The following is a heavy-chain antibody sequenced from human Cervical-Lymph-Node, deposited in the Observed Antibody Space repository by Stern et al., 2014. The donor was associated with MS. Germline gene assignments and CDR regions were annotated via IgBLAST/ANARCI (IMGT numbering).Heavy chain of an antibody. V-gene: IGHV1-69*01. D-gene: IGHD4-17*01. J-gene: IGHJ3*02. CDR1: GGAFSSYA. CDR2: LIPVFGAP. CDR3: ARDLEFKGYGDNLFSNGFDI. Sequence: VQLVQSGSEVRRPGSSVKVSCQASGGAFSSYAINWIRQAPGRGLEWMGGLIPVFGAPKYAQEFQGRITITADESTRTVYMELSRLKSEDTAVYYCARDLEFKGYGDNLFSNGFDIWGQGTMVTVSS.